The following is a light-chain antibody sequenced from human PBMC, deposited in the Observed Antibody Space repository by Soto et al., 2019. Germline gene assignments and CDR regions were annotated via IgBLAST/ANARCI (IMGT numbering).Light chain of an antibody. CDR2: DVI. CDR1: SSDVGTYTY. CDR3: CSYAGSYTHV. V-gene: IGLV2-11*01. Sequence: QSVLTQPRSVSGSPGQSVTISCTGTSSDVGTYTYVSWYQQHPGKAPKLIIYDVIKLPSGVPDRFSGSKSGNTASLTISGLQADDEADYYCCSYAGSYTHVFGTGTKLTVL. J-gene: IGLJ1*01.